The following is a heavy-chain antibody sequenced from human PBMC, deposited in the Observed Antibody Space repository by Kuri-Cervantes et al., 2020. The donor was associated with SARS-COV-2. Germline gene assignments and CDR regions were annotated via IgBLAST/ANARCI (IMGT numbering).Heavy chain of an antibody. CDR1: GLPFSSYE. D-gene: IGHD3-3*01. CDR3: ASHPKRFLEWLFDY. J-gene: IGHJ4*02. V-gene: IGHV3-48*03. Sequence: GGSLDLPCAASGLPFSSYEMNWVRQAPGKGLEWVSYISSSGSTIYYADSVKGRFTISRDNAKNSLYLQMNSLRAEDTAVYYCASHPKRFLEWLFDYWGQGTLVTVSS. CDR2: ISSSGSTI.